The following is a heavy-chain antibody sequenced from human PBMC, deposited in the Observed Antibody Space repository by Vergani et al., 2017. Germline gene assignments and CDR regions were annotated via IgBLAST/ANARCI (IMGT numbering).Heavy chain of an antibody. CDR2: MSNSGNTI. V-gene: IGHV3-11*01. CDR1: GFSFSDHY. Sequence: QVQLVESGGGLVKPGGSLRLSCAASGFSFSDHYMTWIRQAPGKGLEWVAYMSNSGNTIESADYVKGRFSISRDNAKSSLFLQMDSLRAEDTAVYYCARDHRDYNSYPLTFFICGQGSLVTFS. CDR3: ARDHRDYNSYPLTFFI. D-gene: IGHD1-1*01. J-gene: IGHJ3*02.